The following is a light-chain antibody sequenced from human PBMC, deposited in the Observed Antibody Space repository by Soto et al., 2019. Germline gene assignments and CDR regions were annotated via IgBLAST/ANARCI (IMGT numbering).Light chain of an antibody. CDR2: EAS. Sequence: QSVLTQPASLSGSPGQSITISCTATSNDVWTYNLVSWYQQHPGKAPTLLLFEASKRPLETSVRFSGSKSGNTASLTISGLQAEDEGHYYCCSYGRSRTVGVVFGGGTKLTV. CDR1: SNDVWTYNL. CDR3: CSYGRSRTVGVV. J-gene: IGLJ3*02. V-gene: IGLV2-23*02.